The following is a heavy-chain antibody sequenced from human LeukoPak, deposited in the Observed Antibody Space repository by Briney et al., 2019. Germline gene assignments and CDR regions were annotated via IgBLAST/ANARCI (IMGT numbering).Heavy chain of an antibody. V-gene: IGHV3-48*01. CDR3: ARGTFRDDALDI. Sequence: PGRSLRLSCAASGFTFSSYSMNWVRQAPGKGLESVSYISSSGSMINYADSVKGRFTISKDNAKNSLYLHMKSLRAEDTAVYWCARGTFRDDALDIWGQGTVVTVSS. J-gene: IGHJ3*02. CDR1: GFTFSSYS. CDR2: ISSSGSMI.